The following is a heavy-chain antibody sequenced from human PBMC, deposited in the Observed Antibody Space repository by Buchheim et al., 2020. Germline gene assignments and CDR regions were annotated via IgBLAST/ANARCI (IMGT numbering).Heavy chain of an antibody. D-gene: IGHD6-6*01. V-gene: IGHV3-15*01. CDR2: IRSSTDGGTT. CDR1: EFTFTNAW. Sequence: EVQLVESGGDLVKPGESLRLPCAASEFTFTNAWMSWIRQAPGKGLEWVGRIRSSTDGGTTDYAVPVKGRFTISRDDSENTLYPQMNSLKTEDTAVYYCTTLMKSARLSSDYWGQGTL. CDR3: TTLMKSARLSSDY. J-gene: IGHJ4*02.